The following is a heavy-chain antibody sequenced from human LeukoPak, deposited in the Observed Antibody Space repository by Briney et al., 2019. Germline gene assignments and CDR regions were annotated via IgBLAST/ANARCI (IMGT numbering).Heavy chain of an antibody. CDR1: GFTFSSYW. J-gene: IGHJ4*02. CDR2: INSDGSST. V-gene: IGHV3-74*01. Sequence: GGSLRLSCAASGFTFSSYWMHWVRHAPGKGLVWVSRINSDGSSTIYADSVKGRFTISRDNAKNTLYLEMNSLRAEDTAVYYCAGVADYGGADYWGQGTLVTVSS. D-gene: IGHD4-23*01. CDR3: AGVADYGGADY.